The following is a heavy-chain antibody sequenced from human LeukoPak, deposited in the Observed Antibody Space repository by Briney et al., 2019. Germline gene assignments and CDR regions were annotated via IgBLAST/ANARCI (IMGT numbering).Heavy chain of an antibody. Sequence: PGGSLRLSCAASGFTFSAYTMTWVRQAPGRGLEWVSSIGSSSTYINYAASVKGRFTISRDNAKNSLYLQMNSLRAEDTAVYYCAELGITMIGGVWGKGTTVTISS. D-gene: IGHD3-10*02. V-gene: IGHV3-21*01. J-gene: IGHJ6*04. CDR2: IGSSSTYI. CDR1: GFTFSAYT. CDR3: AELGITMIGGV.